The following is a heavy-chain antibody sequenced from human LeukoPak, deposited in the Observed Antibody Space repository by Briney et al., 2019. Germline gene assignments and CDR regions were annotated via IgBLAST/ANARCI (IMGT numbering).Heavy chain of an antibody. D-gene: IGHD2/OR15-2a*01. CDR2: INHSGST. CDR3: ARVLKVLHE. J-gene: IGHJ4*02. CDR1: GGSFCGYY. V-gene: IGHV4-34*01. Sequence: SETLSLPCAVYGGSFCGYYWSWIRQPPGKGLEWIGEINHSGSTNYNPSLKSRVTISVDTPKNQFSLKLSSVTAADTAVYYCARVLKVLHEWGQGTLVTVSS.